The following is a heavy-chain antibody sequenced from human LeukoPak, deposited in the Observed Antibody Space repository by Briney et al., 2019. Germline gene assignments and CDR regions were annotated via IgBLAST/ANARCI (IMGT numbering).Heavy chain of an antibody. J-gene: IGHJ4*02. CDR1: GFTFSNYA. CDR3: ARDAGVDYGDHFDY. D-gene: IGHD4-17*01. CDR2: ISRSSSAI. V-gene: IGHV3-48*04. Sequence: GGSLRLSCAASGFTFSNYAMGWVRQAPGEGLEWISYISRSSSAIYYADSVKGRFTISRDNAKNSLYLQMHSLRAEDTAVYYCARDAGVDYGDHFDYWGQGTLVTVSS.